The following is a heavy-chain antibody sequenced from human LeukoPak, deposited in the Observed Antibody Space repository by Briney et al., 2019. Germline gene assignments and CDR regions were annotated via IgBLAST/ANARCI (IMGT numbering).Heavy chain of an antibody. D-gene: IGHD1-1*01. CDR2: IYHSGST. Sequence: PSETLSLTCTVSGGSISSYSWSWIRQPPGKGLEWIGYIYHSGSTYYNPSLKSRVTISVDRSKNQFSLKLSSVTAADTAAYYCARENDGPGEPNWYFDLWGRGTLVTVSS. CDR1: GGSISSYS. V-gene: IGHV4-30-2*01. CDR3: ARENDGPGEPNWYFDL. J-gene: IGHJ2*01.